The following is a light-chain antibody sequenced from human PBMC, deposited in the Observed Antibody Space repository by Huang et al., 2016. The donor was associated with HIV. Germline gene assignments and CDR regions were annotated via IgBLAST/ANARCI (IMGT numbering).Light chain of an antibody. J-gene: IGKJ2*01. CDR3: QHYRVWPPVYT. CDR2: AAS. CDR1: QTVSSN. V-gene: IGKV3-15*01. Sequence: EIVMTQSPATLSVSPGERATLSCRASQTVSSNLAWYQQKPGQAPRRLLYAASTRATDIPARFSGSGSGTEFTLTISSRQSEDFAVYYCQHYRVWPPVYTFGQGTKLEIK.